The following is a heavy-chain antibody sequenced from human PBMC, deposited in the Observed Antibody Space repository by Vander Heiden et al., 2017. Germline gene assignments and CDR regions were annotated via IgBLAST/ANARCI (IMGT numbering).Heavy chain of an antibody. D-gene: IGHD1-26*01. CDR3: AKEALLAGRAFVP. Sequence: VQLLESGGGLLQPGGSLSLPCAASGLTFSNYAMSWVRQAPGKGLRSVSAICDRADTTYYADAVKGRFTIARDNSKNTQYLQVNSLSAEDTAVYYCAKEALLAGRAFVPWGQGTLVTVSS. V-gene: IGHV3-23*01. J-gene: IGHJ5*02. CDR1: GLTFSNYA. CDR2: ICDRADTT.